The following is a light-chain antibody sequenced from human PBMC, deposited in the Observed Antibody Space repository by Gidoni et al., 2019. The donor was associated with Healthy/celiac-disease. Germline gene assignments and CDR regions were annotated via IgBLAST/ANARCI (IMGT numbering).Light chain of an antibody. CDR3: QKYNNELYT. CDR1: QLVTSN. J-gene: IGKJ2*01. V-gene: IGKV3-15*01. Sequence: EIVMPQSPATLSVSPGARATLSCRASQLVTSNLAWYQQKPGQAPRLLIECATTRATGSPARLSGSGSGTEFTLTSSSLQSEDFAVYCWQKYNNELYTFGQRTKLEIK. CDR2: CAT.